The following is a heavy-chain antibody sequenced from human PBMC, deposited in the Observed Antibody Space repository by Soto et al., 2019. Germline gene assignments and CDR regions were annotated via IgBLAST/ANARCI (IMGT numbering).Heavy chain of an antibody. V-gene: IGHV3-11*01. Sequence: GVLRLSCAASGFTVRDFQMSRVRQAPGKGLEWISYISQSGNVIYYADSVKGRFTISRDDAKKSLYLEMNRLRAEDTATYYCLTKKDVLTGYREYWGHGTQVTVSS. J-gene: IGHJ4*01. D-gene: IGHD3-9*01. CDR1: GFTVRDFQ. CDR3: LTKKDVLTGYREY. CDR2: ISQSGNVI.